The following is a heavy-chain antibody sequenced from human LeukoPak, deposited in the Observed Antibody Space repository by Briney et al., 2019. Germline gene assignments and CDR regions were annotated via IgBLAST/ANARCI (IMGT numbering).Heavy chain of an antibody. CDR2: INSDESNT. Sequence: GSLRLSCAASGFTFSTYWMHWVRPAPGKGLVWVSHINSDESNTNYADSVKGRFTISRDNAKNTLHLQMNNLRAEDTAVYFCARLWDSSSSRHFDYWGQGTLVTVSS. J-gene: IGHJ4*02. CDR1: GFTFSTYW. V-gene: IGHV3-74*01. D-gene: IGHD6-6*01. CDR3: ARLWDSSSSRHFDY.